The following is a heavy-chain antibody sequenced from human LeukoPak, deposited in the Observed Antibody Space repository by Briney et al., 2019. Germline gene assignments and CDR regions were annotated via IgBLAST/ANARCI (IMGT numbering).Heavy chain of an antibody. CDR3: AREYTGYDAY. V-gene: IGHV3-74*01. D-gene: IGHD5-12*01. CDR2: ISSDGSTT. J-gene: IGHJ4*02. Sequence: GGSLRLSCAASGFTFSSYWMHWVRQAPGKGLVWISRISSDGSTTSYADSVKGRFTISRDNAKNTLYLQMNSLRAEDTAVYYCAREYTGYDAYWGQGTLVTVSS. CDR1: GFTFSSYW.